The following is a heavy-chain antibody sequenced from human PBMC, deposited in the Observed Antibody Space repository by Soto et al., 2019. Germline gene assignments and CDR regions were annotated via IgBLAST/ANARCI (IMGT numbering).Heavy chain of an antibody. V-gene: IGHV3-30*18. CDR2: ISYDGSRK. Sequence: QVQLVESGGGVVQPGKSLRLSCAASGFTLSYYGMHWVRQAPGKGLEWVAVISYDGSRKEYAESVNGRFTISRHSSKNTLFLQVNSLRTEDTGVYYRAKGIGRDGYTSGLDWGQGTPVTVSS. D-gene: IGHD5-12*01. CDR1: GFTLSYYG. J-gene: IGHJ4*02. CDR3: AKGIGRDGYTSGLD.